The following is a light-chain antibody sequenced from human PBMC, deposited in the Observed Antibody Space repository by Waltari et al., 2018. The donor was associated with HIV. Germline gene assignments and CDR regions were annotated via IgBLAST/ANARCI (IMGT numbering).Light chain of an antibody. Sequence: DIQMTQSPSTLSASVGDRVTITCRASQSISSWLAWYQQKPGKAPKLLISKASGLESGVPSRFSGSGSGTEFTLTISSLQPDDFTTFYCQQYNSSPLTFGGGTKVEFK. J-gene: IGKJ4*01. V-gene: IGKV1-5*03. CDR2: KAS. CDR1: QSISSW. CDR3: QQYNSSPLT.